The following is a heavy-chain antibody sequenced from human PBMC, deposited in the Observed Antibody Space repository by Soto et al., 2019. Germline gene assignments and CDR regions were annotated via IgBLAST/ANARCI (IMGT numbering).Heavy chain of an antibody. CDR1: GGTFSSYA. V-gene: IGHV1-69*13. CDR3: ASYCGGDCYARGNYYYYGMDV. J-gene: IGHJ6*02. Sequence: AVKVSCKASGGTFSSYAISWVRQAPGQGLEWMGGIIPIFGTANYAQKFQGRVTITADESTSTAYMELSSLRSEDTAVYYCASYCGGDCYARGNYYYYGMDVWGQGTTVTVSS. D-gene: IGHD2-21*02. CDR2: IIPIFGTA.